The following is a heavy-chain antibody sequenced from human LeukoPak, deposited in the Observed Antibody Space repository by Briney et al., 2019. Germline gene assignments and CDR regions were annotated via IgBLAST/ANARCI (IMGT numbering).Heavy chain of an antibody. CDR3: ARRYRIAVAGNDAFDI. J-gene: IGHJ3*02. D-gene: IGHD6-19*01. V-gene: IGHV4-4*07. CDR1: GGSISSYY. CDR2: IYTSGST. Sequence: SETLSLTCTVSGGSISSYYWSWIRQPAGKGLEWIGRIYTSGSTNYNPSLKSRVTISVDTSKNQFSLKLSSVTAADTAVYYCARRYRIAVAGNDAFDIWGQGTMVTVSS.